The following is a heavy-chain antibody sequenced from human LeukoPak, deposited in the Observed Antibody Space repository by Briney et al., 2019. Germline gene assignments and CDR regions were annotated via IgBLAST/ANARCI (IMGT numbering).Heavy chain of an antibody. Sequence: GESLKISCKGSGYSFTSYWIGWVRQVPGKGLEWMGIIYPGDSDTRYSPSFQGQVTISADKSISTAYLQWSSLKASDTAMYHCAKILAAAGTTPGSDYWGQGTLVTVSS. CDR2: IYPGDSDT. CDR3: AKILAAAGTTPGSDY. D-gene: IGHD6-13*01. J-gene: IGHJ4*02. CDR1: GYSFTSYW. V-gene: IGHV5-51*01.